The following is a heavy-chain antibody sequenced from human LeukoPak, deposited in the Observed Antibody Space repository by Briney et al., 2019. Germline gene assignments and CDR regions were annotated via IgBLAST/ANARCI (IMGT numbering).Heavy chain of an antibody. CDR2: ISYDGSNK. D-gene: IGHD4-17*01. V-gene: IGHV3-30*15. Sequence: GGSLRLSCAASGFIFSSYAMHWVRQAPGKGLEWVAVISYDGSNKYYADSVKGRFTISRDNSKNMLYLQMSSLRAEDTAVYYCARPRDYGDSNEYYFDYWGQGTLVTVSS. CDR3: ARPRDYGDSNEYYFDY. J-gene: IGHJ4*02. CDR1: GFIFSSYA.